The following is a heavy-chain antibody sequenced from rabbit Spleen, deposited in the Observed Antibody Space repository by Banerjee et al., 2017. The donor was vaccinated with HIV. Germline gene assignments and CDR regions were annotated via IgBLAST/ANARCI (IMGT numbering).Heavy chain of an antibody. V-gene: IGHV1S40*01. CDR1: GFSFSSRYY. J-gene: IGHJ6*01. CDR3: ARDTSSSFSSYGMDL. CDR2: IDAGSSGFT. D-gene: IGHD1-1*01. Sequence: QSLEESGGDLVKPGASLTLTCTASGFSFSSRYYMCWVRQAPGKGLEWIACIDAGSSGFTYFATWAKGRFTISKTSSTTVTLQMTRLTAADTATYFCARDTSSSFSSYGMDLWGQGTLVTVS.